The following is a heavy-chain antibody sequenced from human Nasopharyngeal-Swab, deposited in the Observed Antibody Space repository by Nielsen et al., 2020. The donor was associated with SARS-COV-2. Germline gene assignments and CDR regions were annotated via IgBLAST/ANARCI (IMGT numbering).Heavy chain of an antibody. D-gene: IGHD2-15*01. Sequence: SVKVSCKASGGTFSSYAISWVRQAPGQGLEWMGGIIPIFGTANYAQKFQGRVTIIADESTSTAYMELSSLRSEDTAVYYCARDGDCSGGSCEPMTAFDIWGQGTMVTVSS. CDR2: IIPIFGTA. J-gene: IGHJ3*02. V-gene: IGHV1-69*13. CDR3: ARDGDCSGGSCEPMTAFDI. CDR1: GGTFSSYA.